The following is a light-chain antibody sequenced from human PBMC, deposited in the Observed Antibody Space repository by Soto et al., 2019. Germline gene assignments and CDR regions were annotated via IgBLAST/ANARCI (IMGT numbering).Light chain of an antibody. CDR3: QQLNSYPMYT. Sequence: IQLTQSPSSLSASVGDRVTITCRASQGISSYLAWYQQKPGKAPKLLIYAASTLQSGVPSRFSGSGSGTDFTLTISRLQPEDFATYYCQQLNSYPMYTFGQGTKLEIK. CDR2: AAS. V-gene: IGKV1-9*01. CDR1: QGISSY. J-gene: IGKJ2*01.